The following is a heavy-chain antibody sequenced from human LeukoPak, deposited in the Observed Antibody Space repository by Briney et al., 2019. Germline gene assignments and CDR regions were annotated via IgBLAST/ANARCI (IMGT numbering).Heavy chain of an antibody. CDR2: FSLDSDNV. Sequence: GGSLRLSCAASGFTFTTYWMHWVRQAPGKGLEWVSGFSLDSDNVGYADSVRGRFTVSRDRAKNSLYLQMNYLRPEDTALYFCTKDMDPGGINVWGQGTTVIVSS. V-gene: IGHV3-9*01. J-gene: IGHJ6*02. CDR1: GFTFTTYW. D-gene: IGHD2-2*03. CDR3: TKDMDPGGINV.